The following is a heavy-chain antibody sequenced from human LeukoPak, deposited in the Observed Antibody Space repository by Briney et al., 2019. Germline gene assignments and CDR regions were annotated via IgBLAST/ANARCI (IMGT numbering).Heavy chain of an antibody. J-gene: IGHJ4*02. CDR1: GGSFSGYY. V-gene: IGHV4-34*01. CDR2: INHSGST. Sequence: KPSETLSLTCAVYGGSFSGYYWSWIRQPPGKGLEWIGEINHSGSTNYNPSLKSRVTISVDTSKNQFSLKLSSVTAADTAVYYCARPIVGALGYYFDYWGQGTLVTASS. D-gene: IGHD1-26*01. CDR3: ARPIVGALGYYFDY.